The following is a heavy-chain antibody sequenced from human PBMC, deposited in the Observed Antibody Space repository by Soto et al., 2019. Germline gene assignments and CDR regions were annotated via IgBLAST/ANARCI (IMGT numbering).Heavy chain of an antibody. CDR1: GGSFSGYY. V-gene: IGHV4-34*01. Sequence: QVQLQQWGAGLLKPSETLSLTCAVYGGSFSGYYWSWIRQPPGKGLEWIGEINHSGSTNYNPSLKSRVTISVDTSKNQFSLKLSSVTAADTAVYYCARGQRITMFRGVMGGDFDYWGQGTLVTVSS. J-gene: IGHJ4*02. CDR2: INHSGST. CDR3: ARGQRITMFRGVMGGDFDY. D-gene: IGHD3-10*01.